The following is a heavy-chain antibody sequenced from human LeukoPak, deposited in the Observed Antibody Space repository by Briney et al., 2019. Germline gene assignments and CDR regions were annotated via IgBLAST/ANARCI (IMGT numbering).Heavy chain of an antibody. Sequence: SETLSLTCAVYGGSFSGYYWSWIRQPPGKGLEWIGEINHSGSTNCNPSLKSRVTISVDTSKNQFSLKLSSVTAADTAVYYCARRVYYYGMDVWGQGTTVTVSS. J-gene: IGHJ6*02. CDR3: ARRVYYYGMDV. V-gene: IGHV4-34*01. CDR2: INHSGST. CDR1: GGSFSGYY.